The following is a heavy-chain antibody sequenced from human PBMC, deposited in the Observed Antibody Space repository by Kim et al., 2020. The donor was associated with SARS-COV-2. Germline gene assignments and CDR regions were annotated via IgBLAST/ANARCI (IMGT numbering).Heavy chain of an antibody. CDR2: GDT. J-gene: IGHJ4*02. V-gene: IGHV1-3*01. D-gene: IGHD3-9*01. CDR3: VRGESAGYNY. Sequence: GDTKYSQRIQGRVAITRDTSASTVYMELSSLTSEDTAFYYCVRGESAGYNYWGQGTLVTVSS.